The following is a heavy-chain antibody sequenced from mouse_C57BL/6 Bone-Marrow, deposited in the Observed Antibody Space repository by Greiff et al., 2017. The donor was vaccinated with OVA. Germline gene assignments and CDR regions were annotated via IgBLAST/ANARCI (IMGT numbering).Heavy chain of an antibody. J-gene: IGHJ2*01. CDR1: GFTFSNYT. CDR2: ISGGGGNT. V-gene: IGHV5-9*01. CDR3: ARDGYFPYYFDY. Sequence: EVHLVESGGGLVKPGGSLKLSCAASGFTFSNYTMSWVRQTPEKRLEWVATISGGGGNTYYPDSVKGRFTISRDNAKNTLYLQMSSLRSEDTALYYCARDGYFPYYFDYWGQGTTLTVSS. D-gene: IGHD2-3*01.